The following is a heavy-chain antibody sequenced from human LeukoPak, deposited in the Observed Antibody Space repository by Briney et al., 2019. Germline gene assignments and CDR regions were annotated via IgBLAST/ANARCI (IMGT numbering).Heavy chain of an antibody. V-gene: IGHV3-30*03. Sequence: GRSLRLSCAASGFTFSSYGMHWVRQAPGKGLEWVAVISYDGSNKYYADSVKGRFTISRDNTEKSLYLQMNSLRAEDTGVYYCARDLRTLDLFGELNYWGQGTLVTVSS. CDR1: GFTFSSYG. D-gene: IGHD3-10*02. CDR2: ISYDGSNK. J-gene: IGHJ4*02. CDR3: ARDLRTLDLFGELNY.